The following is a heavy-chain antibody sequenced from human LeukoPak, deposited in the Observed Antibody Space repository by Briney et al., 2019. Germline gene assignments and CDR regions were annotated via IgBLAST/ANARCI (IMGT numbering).Heavy chain of an antibody. D-gene: IGHD2-2*01. CDR2: ISSNGGST. CDR1: GFTFSSYG. J-gene: IGHJ4*02. Sequence: PGGSLRLSCAASGFTFSSYGMHWVRQAPGKGLEYVSAISSNGGSTYYANSVKGRFTISRDNSKNTLYLQMGSLRAEDMAVYYCARGGGDCSSTSCYLEYWGQGTLVTVSS. CDR3: ARGGGDCSSTSCYLEY. V-gene: IGHV3-64*01.